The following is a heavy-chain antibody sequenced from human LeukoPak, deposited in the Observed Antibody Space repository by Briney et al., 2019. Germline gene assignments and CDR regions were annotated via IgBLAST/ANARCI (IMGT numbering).Heavy chain of an antibody. V-gene: IGHV4-39*07. D-gene: IGHD6-13*01. CDR1: GGSISSSSYY. CDR2: IYYSGST. CDR3: ATPGYSSSWYYFDY. J-gene: IGHJ4*02. Sequence: SETLSLTCTVSGGSISSSSYYWGWIRQPPGKGLEWIGSIYYSGSTYYNPSLKSRVTISVDTSKNQFSLKLSSVTAADTAVYYCATPGYSSSWYYFDYWGQGTLVTVSS.